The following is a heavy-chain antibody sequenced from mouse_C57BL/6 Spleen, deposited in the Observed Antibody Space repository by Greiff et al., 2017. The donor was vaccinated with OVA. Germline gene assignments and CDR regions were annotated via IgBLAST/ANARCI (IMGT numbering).Heavy chain of an antibody. CDR2: IYPGSGST. D-gene: IGHD2-3*01. V-gene: IGHV1-55*01. CDR1: GYTFTSYW. CDR3: ASGYYDSYYFDY. Sequence: QVQLQQPGAELVKPGASVKMSCKASGYTFTSYWITWVKQRPGQGLEWIGDIYPGSGSTNYNEKFKSKATLTVDPSSSTAYMQLSSLTSEDSAVYDGASGYYDSYYFDYWGQGTTLTVSS. J-gene: IGHJ2*01.